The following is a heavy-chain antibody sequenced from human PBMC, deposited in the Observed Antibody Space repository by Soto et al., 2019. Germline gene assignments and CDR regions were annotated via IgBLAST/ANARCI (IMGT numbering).Heavy chain of an antibody. CDR1: GYTFTSYG. D-gene: IGHD6-13*01. CDR3: ARGTQLVQNWFDP. Sequence: QVQLVQSGAEVKKPGASVKVSCKASGYTFTSYGISWVRQAPGQGLEWMGWISAYNGNTNYAQKLQGRGXXTXDXXTSTAYMELRSLRSDDTAVYYCARGTQLVQNWFDPWGQGTLVTVSS. V-gene: IGHV1-18*01. J-gene: IGHJ5*02. CDR2: ISAYNGNT.